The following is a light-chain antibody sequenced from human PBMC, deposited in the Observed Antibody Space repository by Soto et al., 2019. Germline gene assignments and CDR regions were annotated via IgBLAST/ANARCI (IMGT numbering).Light chain of an antibody. V-gene: IGKV3-20*01. CDR2: GAS. Sequence: EIVLTQSPGTLSLSPGDRATLSCRASQSLSSSYLAWYQQYPGQAPRLLIFGASSRATGIPDRFSGSGSGTDFTLTISRLEPEDFAVYFCQQVGSSPPWTFGQGTKVEIK. CDR3: QQVGSSPPWT. J-gene: IGKJ1*01. CDR1: QSLSSSY.